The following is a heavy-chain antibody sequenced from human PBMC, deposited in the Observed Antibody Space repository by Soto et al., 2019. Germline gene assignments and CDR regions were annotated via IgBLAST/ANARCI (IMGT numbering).Heavy chain of an antibody. CDR2: ISWNSGSI. V-gene: IGHV3-9*01. J-gene: IGHJ3*02. CDR1: GFNFDDYA. D-gene: IGHD6-13*01. CDR3: AKDIARSSLFNMDACDS. Sequence: EVQLVESGGGLVQTGRSLRLSCAASGFNFDDYAMHWVRQAPGKGLEWVSGISWNSGSIGYADSVKGRFTISRDNAKISRYMQMNSMRAEDTALKYCAKDIARSSLFNMDACDSWGQGTMVTVSS.